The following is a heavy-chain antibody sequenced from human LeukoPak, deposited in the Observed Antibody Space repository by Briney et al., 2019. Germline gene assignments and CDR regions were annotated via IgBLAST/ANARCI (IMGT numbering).Heavy chain of an antibody. CDR3: ARGARRGGSYYFEY. Sequence: PSETLSLTCTVSGGSISSYYWSWIRQPPGKGLEWIGYIYYSGSTNYNPSLKSRVTISIDTSKNQFSLKLSSVTAADTAVYYCARGARRGGSYYFEYWGQGTLVTVSS. D-gene: IGHD1-26*01. J-gene: IGHJ4*02. CDR2: IYYSGST. V-gene: IGHV4-59*08. CDR1: GGSISSYY.